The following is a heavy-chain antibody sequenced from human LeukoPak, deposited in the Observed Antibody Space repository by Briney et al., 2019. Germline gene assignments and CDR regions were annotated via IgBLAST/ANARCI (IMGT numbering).Heavy chain of an antibody. CDR1: GGSISSYY. CDR2: MYYSGST. J-gene: IGHJ3*02. CDR3: ARTYCGGDCWAFDI. D-gene: IGHD2-21*02. Sequence: SETLSLTCTVSGGSISSYYWSWIRQPPGKGLEWIGYMYYSGSTNYNPSLKSRVTISVDTSKNQFSLKLSSVTAADTAVYYCARTYCGGDCWAFDIWGQGTMVTVSS. V-gene: IGHV4-59*01.